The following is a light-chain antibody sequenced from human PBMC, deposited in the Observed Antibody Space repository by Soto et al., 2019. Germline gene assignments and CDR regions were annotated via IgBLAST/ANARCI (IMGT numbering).Light chain of an antibody. CDR3: QQYGSSIT. CDR2: GVS. Sequence: EIVMTQSPATLSVSPGERATLSCRASQSVSNNLAWYQQKPGQAPRLLIYGVSTRATGIPARFSGSGFSGSGSGTEFTLTISSLQSEDFAVYYCQQYGSSITFGQGTRLEI. J-gene: IGKJ5*01. V-gene: IGKV3-15*01. CDR1: QSVSNN.